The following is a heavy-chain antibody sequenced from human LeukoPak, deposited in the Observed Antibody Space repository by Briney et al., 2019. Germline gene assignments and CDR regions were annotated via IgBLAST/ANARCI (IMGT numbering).Heavy chain of an antibody. J-gene: IGHJ3*02. D-gene: IGHD3-3*01. CDR2: IYTSGST. CDR1: GGSISSGSYY. Sequence: SETLSLTCTVSGGSISSGSYYWSWIRQPAGKRLEWIGRIYTSGSTNYNPSLKSRVTISVDTSKNQFSLKLSSVTAADTAVYYCARDLYLRFLEWSDAFDIWGQGTMVTVSS. V-gene: IGHV4-61*02. CDR3: ARDLYLRFLEWSDAFDI.